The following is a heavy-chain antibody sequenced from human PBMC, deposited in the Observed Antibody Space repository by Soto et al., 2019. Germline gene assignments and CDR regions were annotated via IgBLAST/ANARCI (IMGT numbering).Heavy chain of an antibody. Sequence: EVQLVESGGGLVKPGGSLRLSCAASGFTFSSYSMNWVRQAPGKGLEWVSSISSSSSYIYYADSVKGRFTISRDNAKNSLYLQMNSLRAEDTAVYYCARDNPIAAAGTARHDAFDIWGHGTMVTVSS. V-gene: IGHV3-21*01. D-gene: IGHD6-13*01. CDR1: GFTFSSYS. J-gene: IGHJ3*02. CDR2: ISSSSSYI. CDR3: ARDNPIAAAGTARHDAFDI.